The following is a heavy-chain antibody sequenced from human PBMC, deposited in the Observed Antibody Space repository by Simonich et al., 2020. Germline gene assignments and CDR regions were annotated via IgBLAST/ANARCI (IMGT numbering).Heavy chain of an antibody. D-gene: IGHD6-13*01. CDR1: GGPISSSSYY. J-gene: IGHJ3*02. CDR3: ARHAGFAFDI. Sequence: QLQLQESGPGLVKPSETLSLTCTVSGGPISSSSYYWGWIRQPPGKGLEWIGSIYYNGGTYYNPSLNRRVTISVDTSKNQFSLKLSSVTAADTAVYYCARHAGFAFDIWGQGTMVTVSS. V-gene: IGHV4-39*01. CDR2: IYYNGGT.